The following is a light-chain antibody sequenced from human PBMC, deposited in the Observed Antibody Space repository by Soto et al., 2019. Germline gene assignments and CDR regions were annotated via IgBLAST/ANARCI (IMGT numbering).Light chain of an antibody. Sequence: DIQMTQSPSTLSASVGDRVTITCRASQSISRWLAWHQQKPGKAPRLLIYDASNLQRGVPSRYSGSGSGTEFTLTISNLQPDDFATYYCQQYESYSPWTFGQGTKVDIK. CDR3: QQYESYSPWT. J-gene: IGKJ1*01. CDR2: DAS. V-gene: IGKV1-5*01. CDR1: QSISRW.